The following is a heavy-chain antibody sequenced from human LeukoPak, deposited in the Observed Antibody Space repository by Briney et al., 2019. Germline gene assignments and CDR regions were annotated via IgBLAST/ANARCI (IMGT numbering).Heavy chain of an antibody. D-gene: IGHD5-24*01. V-gene: IGHV3-23*01. CDR2: ISGSVGST. CDR1: GFTFSSYA. J-gene: IGHJ2*01. Sequence: GGSLRLSCAASGFTFSSYAMSWVRQAPGKGLEWVSVISGSVGSTYYADSVKGRFTISRDNAKNSLYLQMNSLRAEDTAVYYCARDQAARWLQFGKTNWYFDLWGRGTLVTVSS. CDR3: ARDQAARWLQFGKTNWYFDL.